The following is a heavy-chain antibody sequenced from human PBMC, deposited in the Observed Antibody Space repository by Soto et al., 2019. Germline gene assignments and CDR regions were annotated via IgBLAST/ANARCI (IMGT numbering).Heavy chain of an antibody. CDR3: ARDPKIGPKYSSSYYFDY. D-gene: IGHD6-6*01. CDR1: GFTFSSYG. Sequence: GGSLRLSCAASGFTFSSYGMHWVRQAPGKGLEWVAVIWYDGSNKYYADSVKGRFTISRDNSKNTLYLQMNSLRAEDTAVYYCARDPKIGPKYSSSYYFDYWGQGTLVTVSS. V-gene: IGHV3-33*01. CDR2: IWYDGSNK. J-gene: IGHJ4*02.